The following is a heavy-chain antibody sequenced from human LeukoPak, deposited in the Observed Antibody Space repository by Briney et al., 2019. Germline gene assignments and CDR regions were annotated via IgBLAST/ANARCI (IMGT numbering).Heavy chain of an antibody. V-gene: IGHV3-11*01. CDR2: IGSGGSTK. D-gene: IGHD6-6*01. CDR3: ASNLQSIAARQAHQNY. J-gene: IGHJ4*02. Sequence: GSLRLSCAASGFTFSDYYMSWIRQAPGKGLEWVSYIGSGGSTKYYADSVKGRFTISRDNSKNTLYLQMNSLRAEDTAVYYCASNLQSIAARQAHQNYWGQGTLVSAAS. CDR1: GFTFSDYY.